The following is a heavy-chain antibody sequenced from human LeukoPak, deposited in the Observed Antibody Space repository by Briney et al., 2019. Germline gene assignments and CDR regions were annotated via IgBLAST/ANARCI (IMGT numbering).Heavy chain of an antibody. V-gene: IGHV4-30-2*01. CDR3: ARAGIAAAEPFDY. Sequence: SETLSLTCTVSGGSISSGDYYWSWIRQPPGKGLEWIGYIYHSGSTYYNPSLKSRVTISVDRSKNQFSLKLSSVTAADTAVYYCARAGIAAAEPFDYWGQGTLVTVSS. J-gene: IGHJ4*02. D-gene: IGHD6-13*01. CDR1: GGSISSGDYY. CDR2: IYHSGST.